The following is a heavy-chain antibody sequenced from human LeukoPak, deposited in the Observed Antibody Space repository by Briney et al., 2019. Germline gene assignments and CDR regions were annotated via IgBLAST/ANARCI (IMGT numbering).Heavy chain of an antibody. V-gene: IGHV4-34*01. CDR3: ARGRYSFAY. CDR1: GGSFSGYY. CDR2: INHSGST. J-gene: IGHJ4*02. Sequence: SETLSLTCAVYGGSFSGYYWSGIRQPPGKGLEWIGEINHSGSTNYNPSLKSRVTISVDTSKNQFSLNLRSVTAADTAVYYCARGRYSFAYWGQGTLVTVSS. D-gene: IGHD5-18*01.